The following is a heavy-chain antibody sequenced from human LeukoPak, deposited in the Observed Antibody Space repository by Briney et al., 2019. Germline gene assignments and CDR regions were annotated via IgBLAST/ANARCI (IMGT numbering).Heavy chain of an antibody. Sequence: SETLSLTCTVSGGSISSYYWSWIRQPAGEGLEWIGRIYTSGSTNYNPSLKSRVTMSVDTSKNQFSLKLSSVTAADTAVYYCARGGYCSSTSCCRYGWFDPWGQGTLVTVSS. J-gene: IGHJ5*02. D-gene: IGHD2-2*01. CDR3: ARGGYCSSTSCCRYGWFDP. CDR2: IYTSGST. V-gene: IGHV4-4*07. CDR1: GGSISSYY.